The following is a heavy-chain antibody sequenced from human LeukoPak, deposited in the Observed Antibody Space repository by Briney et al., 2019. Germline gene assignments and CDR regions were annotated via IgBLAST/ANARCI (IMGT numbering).Heavy chain of an antibody. CDR2: IYYSGST. CDR3: AREAEYGGLDY. V-gene: IGHV4-59*01. Sequence: TSSETLSLTCTVSGGSISSYYWSWIRQPPGKGLEWIGYIYYSGSTNYNPSLKSRVTISVDTSKNQFSLKLSSVTAADTAVYYCAREAEYGGLDYWGQGTLVTVSS. J-gene: IGHJ4*02. CDR1: GGSISSYY. D-gene: IGHD4-23*01.